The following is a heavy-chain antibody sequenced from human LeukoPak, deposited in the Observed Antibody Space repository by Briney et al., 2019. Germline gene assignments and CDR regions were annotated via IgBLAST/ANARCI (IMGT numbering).Heavy chain of an antibody. V-gene: IGHV3-30*04. CDR2: ISYDGSNK. Sequence: GRSLGLSCAASGFTFSSYGMHWVRQAPGKGLEWVAVISYDGSNKYYADSVKGRFTISRDNSKNTLYLQMNSLRAEDTAVYYCARDLVRRIAAAGTPRFDYWGQGTLVTVSS. CDR1: GFTFSSYG. J-gene: IGHJ4*02. D-gene: IGHD6-13*01. CDR3: ARDLVRRIAAAGTPRFDY.